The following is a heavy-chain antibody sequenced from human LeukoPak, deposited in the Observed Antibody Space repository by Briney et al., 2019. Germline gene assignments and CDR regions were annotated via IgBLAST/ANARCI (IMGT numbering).Heavy chain of an antibody. CDR2: IYYSVST. CDR1: GGSISSGGYS. D-gene: IGHD5-18*01. CDR3: AKIRGYRNHAFDL. Sequence: PSETLPLTCTVSGGSISSGGYSWSWIRQHPGKGLEWIVYIYYSVSTYYNPSLKSRVTISVDTYKNQFSLKLSSVTAADTAVYYCAKIRGYRNHAFDLWGQGTMVTVSS. J-gene: IGHJ3*01. V-gene: IGHV4-31*03.